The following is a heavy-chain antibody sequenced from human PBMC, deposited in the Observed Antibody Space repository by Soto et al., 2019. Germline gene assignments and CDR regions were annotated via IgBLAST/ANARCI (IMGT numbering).Heavy chain of an antibody. J-gene: IGHJ4*02. CDR3: AKDSLSGGLVIFDY. CDR1: GFTFSSYA. V-gene: IGHV3-23*01. Sequence: GGSLRLSCAASGFTFSSYAMSWVRQAPGKGLEWVSAISGSGGSTYYADSVKGRFTIPRDNSKNTLYLQMNSLRAEDTAVYYCAKDSLSGGLVIFDYWGQGTLVTVSS. D-gene: IGHD3-16*02. CDR2: ISGSGGST.